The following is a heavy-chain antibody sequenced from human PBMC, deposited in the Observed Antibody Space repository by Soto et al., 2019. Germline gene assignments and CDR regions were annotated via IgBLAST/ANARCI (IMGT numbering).Heavy chain of an antibody. CDR2: FSLSGTT. V-gene: IGHV4-4*07. CDR1: GASITGTSY. Sequence: SETLSLTCTVSGASITGTSYWSWIRQPAGKGLEWIGRFSLSGTTNYNPSLRSRVTMSADVSKNQFSLRLTSVTAADTAIYYCARGDSTDCSNGVCSFFYNHDMDVWGQGTTVTVSS. D-gene: IGHD2-8*01. CDR3: ARGDSTDCSNGVCSFFYNHDMDV. J-gene: IGHJ6*02.